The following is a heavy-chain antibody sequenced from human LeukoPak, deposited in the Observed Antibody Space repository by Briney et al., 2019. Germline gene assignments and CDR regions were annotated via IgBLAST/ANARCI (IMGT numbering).Heavy chain of an antibody. CDR2: TYYRSKWYN. CDR1: GDSVSSNSAA. V-gene: IGHV6-1*01. D-gene: IGHD6-19*01. Sequence: SQTLSLTCAISGDSVSSNSAAWNWIRQSPSRGLEWLGRTYYRSKWYNGYAVSVKSRITINPDTSKNQFSLQLSSVTPEDTAVYYCAGGYSSGGKWFDTWGQGTLVTVSS. CDR3: AGGYSSGGKWFDT. J-gene: IGHJ5*02.